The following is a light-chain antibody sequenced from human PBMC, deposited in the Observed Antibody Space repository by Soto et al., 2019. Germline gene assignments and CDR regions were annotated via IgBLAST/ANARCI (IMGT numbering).Light chain of an antibody. Sequence: QSVLTQPASVSGSPGQSITISCTGTSSDVGSYNLVSWYQQHPGKAPKLMIYEVSKRPSGVSNRFSGSKSGNTASLTTSGLQAEDEADYYCCSYAGSSTFWVFGTGTKVTVL. CDR2: EVS. CDR1: SSDVGSYNL. V-gene: IGLV2-23*02. CDR3: CSYAGSSTFWV. J-gene: IGLJ1*01.